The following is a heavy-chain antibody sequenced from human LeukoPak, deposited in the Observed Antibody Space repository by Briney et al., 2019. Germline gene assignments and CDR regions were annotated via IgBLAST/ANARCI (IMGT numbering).Heavy chain of an antibody. D-gene: IGHD3-9*01. CDR1: GFTFSSYE. V-gene: IGHV4-39*01. Sequence: GSLRLSCAASGFTFSSYEMNWVRQPPGKGLEWIGSIYYSGSTYYNPSLKSRVTISVDTSKNQFSLKLSSVTAADTAVYYCARQDILTGYYLRYEPGYAFDYWGQGTLVTVSS. CDR2: IYYSGST. CDR3: ARQDILTGYYLRYEPGYAFDY. J-gene: IGHJ4*02.